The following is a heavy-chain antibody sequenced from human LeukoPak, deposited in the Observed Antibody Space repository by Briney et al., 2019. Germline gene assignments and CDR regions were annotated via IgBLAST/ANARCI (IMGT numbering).Heavy chain of an antibody. V-gene: IGHV3-23*01. D-gene: IGHD6-13*01. CDR3: ANSPGSSWRYNWFDP. CDR1: GFTFSSYW. Sequence: GGSLRLSCAASGFTFSSYWMSWVRQAPGKGLEWVSAISGSDGSTYYADSVKGRFTISRDNSKNTLYLQMNSLRAEDTAVYYCANSPGSSWRYNWFDPWGQGTLVTVSS. CDR2: ISGSDGST. J-gene: IGHJ5*02.